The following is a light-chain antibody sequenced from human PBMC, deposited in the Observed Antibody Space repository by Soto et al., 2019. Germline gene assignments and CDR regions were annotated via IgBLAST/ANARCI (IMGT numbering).Light chain of an antibody. J-gene: IGKJ2*02. V-gene: IGKV3-15*01. Sequence: EIVVTQSPATLSVSPGERATLSCRASQSVSSNLAWYQQKPGQAPRLLIYGASTRATGIPARFSGSGSGTEFTLTISRLQSEDFAVYYCQQYNNWPRGTFGQGTKLEIK. CDR2: GAS. CDR3: QQYNNWPRGT. CDR1: QSVSSN.